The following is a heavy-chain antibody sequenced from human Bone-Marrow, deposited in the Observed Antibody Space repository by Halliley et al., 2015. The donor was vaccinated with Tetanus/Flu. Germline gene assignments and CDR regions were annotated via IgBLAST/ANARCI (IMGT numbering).Heavy chain of an antibody. V-gene: IGHV5-51*03. Sequence: EVQLVQSGAEVTKPGESLKISCKGSGYTFTNYWIGWVRQMPGKGLEWMGIIYPGDSDTRYSPSFQGQVTISVDKSITTAYLQWSRLEASDTAMYYCARLTVADFKTFDYWGQGTLVTVSS. CDR1: GYTFTNYW. CDR2: IYPGDSDT. CDR3: ARLTVADFKTFDY. J-gene: IGHJ4*02. D-gene: IGHD6-19*01.